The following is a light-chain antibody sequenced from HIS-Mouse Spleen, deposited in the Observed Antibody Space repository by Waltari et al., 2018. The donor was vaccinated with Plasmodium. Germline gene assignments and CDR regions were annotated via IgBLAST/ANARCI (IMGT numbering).Light chain of an antibody. CDR2: DAS. J-gene: IGKJ3*01. CDR3: QQFNKYPFT. CDR1: QGISSA. Sequence: AIQLTQSPSSLSASVGDRVTITCRASQGISSALAWYQQKPGKAPKLLIYDASSLESGVPARFSGSGSGTDFTITISNLQPEDFATYFCQQFNKYPFTFGPGTKVDIK. V-gene: IGKV1D-13*01.